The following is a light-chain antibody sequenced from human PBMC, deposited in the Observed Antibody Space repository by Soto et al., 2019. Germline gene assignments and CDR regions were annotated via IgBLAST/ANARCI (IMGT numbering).Light chain of an antibody. CDR3: SSYTSSSTHAV. J-gene: IGLJ7*01. Sequence: QSALTQPASVSGSPGQSITISCTGTSSDVGGYNYVSWYQQHPGKAPKLMIYDVSNRPSGVSNRFSGSKSGKTASLTISGLQAEDEADYYCSSYTSSSTHAVFGGGTQLTVL. CDR1: SSDVGGYNY. CDR2: DVS. V-gene: IGLV2-14*01.